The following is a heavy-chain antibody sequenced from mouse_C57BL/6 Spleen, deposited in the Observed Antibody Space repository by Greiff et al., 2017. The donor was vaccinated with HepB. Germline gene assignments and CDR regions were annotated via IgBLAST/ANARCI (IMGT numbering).Heavy chain of an antibody. CDR2: ILPGSGST. CDR1: GYTFTGYW. V-gene: IGHV1-9*01. J-gene: IGHJ4*01. CDR3: ARGNYCGSSYYYYAMDY. Sequence: QVQLQQSGAELMKPGASVKLSCKATGYTFTGYWIEWVKQRPGHGLEWIGEILPGSGSTNYNEKFKGKATFTADTSSNTAYMQLSSLTTEDSAIYYCARGNYCGSSYYYYAMDYWGQGTSVTVSS. D-gene: IGHD1-1*01.